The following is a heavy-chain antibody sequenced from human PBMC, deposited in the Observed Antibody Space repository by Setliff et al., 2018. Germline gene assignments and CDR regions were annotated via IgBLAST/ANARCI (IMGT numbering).Heavy chain of an antibody. CDR3: ENWF. CDR2: IIPVFRTA. V-gene: IGHV1-69*13. D-gene: IGHD3-10*01. Sequence: SVKVSCKASGGTFRTDGFSWVRQAPGQGLEWMGRIIPVFRTANYAQKFRGRVTITADEVARTAYMERSTLRSEDTEYNFRENWF. CDR1: GGTFRTDG. J-gene: IGHJ5*01.